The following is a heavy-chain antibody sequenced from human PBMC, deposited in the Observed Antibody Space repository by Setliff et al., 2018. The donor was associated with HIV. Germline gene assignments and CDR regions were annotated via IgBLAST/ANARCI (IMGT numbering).Heavy chain of an antibody. CDR1: GYSFITYW. Sequence: PGESLKISCKGSGYSFITYWIGWVRQRPGKGLEWMGSMNPNGSNTRYSPSFQGXXXISVDESISTADLQWSSRKASDTAFYYCARFYGSYDVGGFDIWGQGT. D-gene: IGHD3-16*01. CDR2: MNPNGSNT. CDR3: ARFYGSYDVGGFDI. V-gene: IGHV5-51*01. J-gene: IGHJ3*02.